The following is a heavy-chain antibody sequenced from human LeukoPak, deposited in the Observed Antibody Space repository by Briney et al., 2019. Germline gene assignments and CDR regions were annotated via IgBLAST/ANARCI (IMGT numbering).Heavy chain of an antibody. Sequence: SETLSLTCTVSGGSISSGGYSWSWIRQPPGKGLEWIGEINHSGSTNYNPSLKSRVTISVDTSKNQFSLKLSSVTAADTAVYYCADSKVGATNYWGQGTLVTVSS. V-gene: IGHV4-39*07. J-gene: IGHJ4*02. CDR3: ADSKVGATNY. CDR2: INHSGST. D-gene: IGHD1-26*01. CDR1: GGSISSGGYS.